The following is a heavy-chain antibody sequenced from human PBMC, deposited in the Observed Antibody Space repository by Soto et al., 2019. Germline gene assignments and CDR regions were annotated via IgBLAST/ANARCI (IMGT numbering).Heavy chain of an antibody. Sequence: QVQLVESGGGVVQPGRSLRLSCAASGFTFSSYAMHWVRQAPGKGLEWVAVISYDGSNKYYADSVKGRFTISRDNSKNTLYLQMNSLRAEDTAVCYCARDVQVSSSWYLDYYYGMDVWGQGTTVTVSS. CDR3: ARDVQVSSSWYLDYYYGMDV. J-gene: IGHJ6*02. D-gene: IGHD6-13*01. CDR2: ISYDGSNK. CDR1: GFTFSSYA. V-gene: IGHV3-30-3*01.